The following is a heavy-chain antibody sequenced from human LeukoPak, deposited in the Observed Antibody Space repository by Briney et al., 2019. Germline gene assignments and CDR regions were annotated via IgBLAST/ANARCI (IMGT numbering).Heavy chain of an antibody. CDR1: GGSISSSSYY. CDR3: ARQPIIMITFGGIFDY. V-gene: IGHV4-39*01. CDR2: IYYSGST. D-gene: IGHD3-16*01. J-gene: IGHJ4*02. Sequence: PSETLSLTCTVSGGSISSSSYYWGWIRQPPGKGLEWIGSIYYSGSTYYNPSLKSRVTISVDTSKNQFSLKLSSVTAADTAVYYCARQPIIMITFGGIFDYWGQGTLVTVSS.